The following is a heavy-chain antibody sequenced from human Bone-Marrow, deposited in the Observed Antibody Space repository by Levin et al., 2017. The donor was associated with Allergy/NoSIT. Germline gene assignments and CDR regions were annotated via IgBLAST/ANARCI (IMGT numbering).Heavy chain of an antibody. CDR1: GFTFNSFW. V-gene: IGHV3-74*03. Sequence: RPGGSLRLSCAASGFTFNSFWMHWVRQPPGQGLVWVSHINTDGSNRQYMDSVKGRFTISRDNAKSTVHLQMNSLRAEDTAVYYCVRGGDNRDVDYWGRGTLVTVSS. D-gene: IGHD2-21*02. CDR3: VRGGDNRDVDY. CDR2: INTDGSNR. J-gene: IGHJ4*02.